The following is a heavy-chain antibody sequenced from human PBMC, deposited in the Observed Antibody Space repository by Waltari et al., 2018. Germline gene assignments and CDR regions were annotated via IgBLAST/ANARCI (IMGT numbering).Heavy chain of an antibody. V-gene: IGHV1-2*02. D-gene: IGHD3-3*01. CDR2: INPSNGGT. CDR1: GYTFTDYY. Sequence: QVQLVQSGAEVKKPGASVTVSCKASGYTFTDYYLHLVRQAPGQGLEWMGWINPSNGGTNYAQKFQDRVTMTRDTSISTAYLELSGLRSDDTALYYCARDPGSSIFGVVIAVAFDIWGQGTMVTVSS. CDR3: ARDPGSSIFGVVIAVAFDI. J-gene: IGHJ3*02.